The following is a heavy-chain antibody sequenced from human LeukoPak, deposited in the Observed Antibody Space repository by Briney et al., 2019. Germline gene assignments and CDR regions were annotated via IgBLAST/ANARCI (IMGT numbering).Heavy chain of an antibody. D-gene: IGHD2-2*01. J-gene: IGHJ4*02. Sequence: PGGSLRLSCAASGSTFSSYEMNWVRQAPGKGLEWVSYISSSGSTIYYADSVKGRFTISRDNAKNSLYLQMNSLRAEDTAVYYCARDEAVPAAMGYYFDYWGQGTLVAVSS. CDR1: GSTFSSYE. V-gene: IGHV3-48*03. CDR2: ISSSGSTI. CDR3: ARDEAVPAAMGYYFDY.